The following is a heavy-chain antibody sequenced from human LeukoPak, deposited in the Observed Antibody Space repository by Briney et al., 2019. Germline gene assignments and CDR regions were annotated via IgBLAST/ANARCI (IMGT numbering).Heavy chain of an antibody. Sequence: GGSLRLSCAASGFTFSSYGMHWVRQAPGKGLEWVAVIWYDGSNKYYADSVKGRFTISRENSKNTLYLQMNSLRAEDTAVYYCASYYDSSGFDYWGQGTLVTVSS. CDR2: IWYDGSNK. CDR3: ASYYDSSGFDY. V-gene: IGHV3-33*01. D-gene: IGHD3-22*01. J-gene: IGHJ4*02. CDR1: GFTFSSYG.